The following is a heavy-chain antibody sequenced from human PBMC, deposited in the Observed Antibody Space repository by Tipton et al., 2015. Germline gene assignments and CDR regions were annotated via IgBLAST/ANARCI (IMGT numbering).Heavy chain of an antibody. D-gene: IGHD2-15*01. CDR3: ARAPVVAATPEYPYYYYGMDV. CDR1: GVSISGTSYY. Sequence: TLSLTCTVSGVSISGTSYYWGWIRQPPGKGLEWIGSISHSGNTYYNPSLKSRVTMSRDTSKNQFSLKLSSVTAADTAVYYCARAPVVAATPEYPYYYYGMDVWGQGTTVTVSS. J-gene: IGHJ6*02. V-gene: IGHV4-39*07. CDR2: ISHSGNT.